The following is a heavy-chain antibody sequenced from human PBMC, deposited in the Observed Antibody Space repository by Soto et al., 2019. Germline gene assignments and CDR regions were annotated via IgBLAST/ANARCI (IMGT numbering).Heavy chain of an antibody. Sequence: QVQLLQSGSEVKKPGASVKVACKAFGYKFSTYVIHGVRQSPGQRPEWMGWINADKDTTKYSPRFQGRVTITRDTSASTAYMELSGLGSKDTVVYYCTYGMVVWSQEISVIVSS. CDR1: GYKFSTYV. D-gene: IGHD2-21*01. CDR3: TYGMVV. V-gene: IGHV1-3*01. CDR2: INADKDTT. J-gene: IGHJ6*02.